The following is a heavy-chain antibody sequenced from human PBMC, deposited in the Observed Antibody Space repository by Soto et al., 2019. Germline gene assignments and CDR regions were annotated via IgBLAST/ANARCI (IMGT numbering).Heavy chain of an antibody. CDR1: GGSISSGDYN. Sequence: SETKSLTCTVSGGSISSGDYNWSWIRQPPGKGRERIGYIYYSGSTYYNPSLKSLVTISVDTSKNQFSLKMSSVTAADTAVYYCSLVSATFDILTGPMGGAFDIWGQGSMVTVS. V-gene: IGHV4-30-4*01. J-gene: IGHJ3*02. D-gene: IGHD3-9*01. CDR2: IYYSGST. CDR3: SLVSATFDILTGPMGGAFDI.